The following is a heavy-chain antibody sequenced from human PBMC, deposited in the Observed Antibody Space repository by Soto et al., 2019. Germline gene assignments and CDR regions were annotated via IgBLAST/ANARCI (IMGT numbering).Heavy chain of an antibody. J-gene: IGHJ4*02. V-gene: IGHV3-21*01. D-gene: IGHD2-15*01. CDR1: GFTFSSYS. CDR2: ISSSSSYI. Sequence: PGGSLRLSCAASGFTFSSYSMNWVRQAPGKGLEWVSSISSSSSYIYYADSVKGRFTISRDNAKNSLYLQMNSLRAEDTAVYYCARDYCSGGSCYSVWFDYWGQGTLVTVSS. CDR3: ARDYCSGGSCYSVWFDY.